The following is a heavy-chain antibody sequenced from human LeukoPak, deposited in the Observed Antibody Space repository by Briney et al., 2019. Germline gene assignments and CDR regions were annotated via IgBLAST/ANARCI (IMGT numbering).Heavy chain of an antibody. J-gene: IGHJ4*02. V-gene: IGHV1-2*02. CDR3: ARDRWGSSWFFDY. CDR2: INPNSGGT. CDR1: GYTFTGYY. D-gene: IGHD6-13*01. Sequence: ASVKVSCKXSGYTFTGYYMHWVRQAPGQGLEWMGWINPNSGGTNYAQKFQGRVTMTRDTSISTAYMELSRLRSDDTAVYYCARDRWGSSWFFDYWGQGTLVTVSS.